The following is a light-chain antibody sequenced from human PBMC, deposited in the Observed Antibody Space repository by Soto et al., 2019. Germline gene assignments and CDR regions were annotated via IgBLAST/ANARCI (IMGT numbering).Light chain of an antibody. V-gene: IGKV3D-11*01. CDR3: QQRSNWPIS. J-gene: IGKJ5*01. CDR1: QAVNPR. Sequence: IGLTKSPVTLSSCEGYGFTHSFRASQAVNPRLAWYQHRPGQAPRLLIYDASNRAKGIPARFSGSGPGTDFTLTISSLEPEDFAVYYCQQRSNWPISFGQGTRLEIK. CDR2: DAS.